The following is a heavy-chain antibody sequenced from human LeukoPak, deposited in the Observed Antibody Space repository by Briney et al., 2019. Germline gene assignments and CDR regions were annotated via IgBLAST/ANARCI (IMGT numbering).Heavy chain of an antibody. D-gene: IGHD4-11*01. V-gene: IGHV3-49*04. CDR1: GFTFGDYA. CDR2: IRSKAFAGTT. J-gene: IGHJ4*02. CDR3: SRAPYNNYVNLDY. Sequence: GGSLRLSCRASGFTFGDYAMTWVRQAPGKGLEWLGFIRSKAFAGTTEYAASVKGTFTISRDDSISIAYLQMNSLQTEDTAVYYCSRAPYNNYVNLDYWGQGTLVTVSS.